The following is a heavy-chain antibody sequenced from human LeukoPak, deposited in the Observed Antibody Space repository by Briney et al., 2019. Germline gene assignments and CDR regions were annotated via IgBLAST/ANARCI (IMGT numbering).Heavy chain of an antibody. CDR1: GFTVSSNY. Sequence: GGSLRLSCAASGFTVSSNYMSWVRQAPGQGLEWVSVIYSGGSTYYADSVKGRFTISRDTSKNTLYLQMNSLRAEDTAVYYCARGDCGGDCYDAFDIWGQGTMVTVSS. J-gene: IGHJ3*02. CDR3: ARGDCGGDCYDAFDI. V-gene: IGHV3-66*02. CDR2: IYSGGST. D-gene: IGHD2-21*02.